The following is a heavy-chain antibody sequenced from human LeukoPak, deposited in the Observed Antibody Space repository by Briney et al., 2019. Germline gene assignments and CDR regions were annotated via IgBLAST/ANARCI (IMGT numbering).Heavy chain of an antibody. CDR3: ASSHTRSTADFDY. D-gene: IGHD5/OR15-5a*01. CDR1: GGSLSSSNW. CDR2: IYHSGIT. V-gene: IGHV4-4*02. Sequence: SETLSLTCTVSGGSLSSSNWWSGVRQPPGKGRGWIGEIYHSGITNYNPSLKSRVTISVDKSKNQFSLKVSSVTAADTAVYYCASSHTRSTADFDYWGQGTLVTVSS. J-gene: IGHJ4*02.